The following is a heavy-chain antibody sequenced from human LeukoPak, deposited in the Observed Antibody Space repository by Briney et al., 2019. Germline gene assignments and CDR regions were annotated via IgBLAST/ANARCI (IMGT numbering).Heavy chain of an antibody. CDR2: IYYSGST. J-gene: IGHJ4*02. CDR1: GGSVSSGSYY. V-gene: IGHV4-61*01. D-gene: IGHD6-6*01. Sequence: SETLSLSCTVSGGSVSSGSYYWSWIRQPPGKGLEWIGYIYYSGSTNYNPSLKSRVTISVDTSKNQFSLKLSSVTAADTAVYYCARVRSIAALSDYWGQGTLVTVSS. CDR3: ARVRSIAALSDY.